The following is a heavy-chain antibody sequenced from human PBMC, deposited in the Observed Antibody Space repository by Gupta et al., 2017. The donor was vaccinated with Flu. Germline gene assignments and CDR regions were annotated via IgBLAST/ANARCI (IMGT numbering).Heavy chain of an antibody. CDR3: AKGVVPADDAFDI. CDR1: GFTFDDYA. CDR2: ISWNSGII. Sequence: EVQLVESGGVLVQPGRSLRLSCAASGFTFDDYAMHWVRQAPGKGLEWISSISWNSGIIAYADSVKGRFTISRDNAKNSLYLQMNSLRAEDTALYYCAKGVVPADDAFDIWGQGTMVTVSS. V-gene: IGHV3-9*01. D-gene: IGHD2-2*01. J-gene: IGHJ3*02.